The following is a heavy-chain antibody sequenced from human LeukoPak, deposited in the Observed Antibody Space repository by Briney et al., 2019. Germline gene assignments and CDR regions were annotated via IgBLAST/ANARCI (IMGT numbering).Heavy chain of an antibody. J-gene: IGHJ4*02. CDR2: IYWNDDK. Sequence: SGPTLVNPTQTLTLTCTFSGFSLSTSGVGVGWIRQPPGKALEWLALIYWNDDKRYSPSLKSRLTITKDTSKNQVVLTMTNMDPVGTATYYCAHGSYCSSTSCYKDTAMVTGLDYWGQGTLVTVSS. V-gene: IGHV2-5*01. CDR1: GFSLSTSGVG. D-gene: IGHD2-2*02. CDR3: AHGSYCSSTSCYKDTAMVTGLDY.